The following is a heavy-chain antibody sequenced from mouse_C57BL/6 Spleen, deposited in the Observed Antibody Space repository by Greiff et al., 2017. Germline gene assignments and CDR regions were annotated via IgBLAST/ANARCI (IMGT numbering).Heavy chain of an antibody. CDR2: IHPNSGST. J-gene: IGHJ3*01. Sequence: VQLQQPGAELVKPGASVKLSCKASGYTFTSYWMHWVKQRPGQGLEWIGMIHPNSGSTNYNEKFKSKATLTVDKSSRTAYMQLSSLTSEDSAVYYCARRDYDYDEAWFAYWGQGTLVTVSA. CDR1: GYTFTSYW. V-gene: IGHV1-64*01. CDR3: ARRDYDYDEAWFAY. D-gene: IGHD2-4*01.